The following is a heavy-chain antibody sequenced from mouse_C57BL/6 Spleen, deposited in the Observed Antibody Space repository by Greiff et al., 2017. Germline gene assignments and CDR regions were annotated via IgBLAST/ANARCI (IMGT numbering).Heavy chain of an antibody. D-gene: IGHD1-1*01. CDR2: IDPSDSYT. CDR1: GYTFTSYW. J-gene: IGHJ2*01. CDR3: ARGGYGSPGDYFDY. V-gene: IGHV1-69*01. Sequence: QVQLQQPGAELVMPGASVTLSCKASGYTFTSYWMHWVKQRPGQGLEWIGEIDPSDSYTNYNQKFKGKSTLTVDKSSSTAYMQLSSLTSEDSAVYYWARGGYGSPGDYFDYWGQGTTLTVSS.